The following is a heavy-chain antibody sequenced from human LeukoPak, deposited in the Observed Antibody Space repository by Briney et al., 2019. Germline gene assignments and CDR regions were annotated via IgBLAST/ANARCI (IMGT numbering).Heavy chain of an antibody. D-gene: IGHD3-3*01. J-gene: IGHJ6*03. CDR1: GFTLSSYR. V-gene: IGHV3-48*04. CDR2: ISSSSSTI. CDR3: ARMMDYDFWSGYYPTPYYYYYYMDV. Sequence: GGSLRLSCAASGFTLSSYRMNWVRQAPGKGLEWVSYISSSSSTIYYADSVKGRFTISRDNAKNSLYLQMNSLRAEDTAVYYCARMMDYDFWSGYYPTPYYYYYYMDVWGKGTTVTVSS.